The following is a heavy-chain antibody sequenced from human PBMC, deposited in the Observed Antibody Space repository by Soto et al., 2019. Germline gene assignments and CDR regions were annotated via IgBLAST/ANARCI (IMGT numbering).Heavy chain of an antibody. CDR3: AREGGGSDTSMARIYYYYRMDV. D-gene: IGHD5-18*01. V-gene: IGHV3-48*01. CDR1: GFTLSTYS. Sequence: PGGSLRLSCAASGFTLSTYSMNWVRQAPGKGLEWVSDISSSGTTYYSDSVKGRFTISRDNAKNSLYLQINSLRAEDTAVYFCAREGGGSDTSMARIYYYYRMDVGGQGTTVPVPS. J-gene: IGHJ6*02. CDR2: ISSSGTT.